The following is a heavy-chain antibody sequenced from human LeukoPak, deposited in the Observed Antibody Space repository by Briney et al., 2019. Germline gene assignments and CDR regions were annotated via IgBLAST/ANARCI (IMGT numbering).Heavy chain of an antibody. V-gene: IGHV3-30*02. CDR3: AKSVSGSSWYSSGY. D-gene: IGHD6-13*01. CDR2: MRYDGRNK. CDR1: AFTFSSYG. Sequence: GGSLRLSCAASAFTFSSYGMHWVRQAPGKGLEWVAFMRYDGRNKYYADSVKGRFTISRDNSKNTLYLQMDSLRAEDTAVYYCAKSVSGSSWYSSGYWGQGTLVTVSS. J-gene: IGHJ4*02.